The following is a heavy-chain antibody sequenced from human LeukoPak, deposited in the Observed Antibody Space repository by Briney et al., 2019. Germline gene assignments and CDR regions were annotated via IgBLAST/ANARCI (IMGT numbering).Heavy chain of an antibody. D-gene: IGHD3-10*01. Sequence: SVKVSCKASGGTFSSYAISWVRQAPGQGLEWMGGIIPIFGTANYAQRFQGRVTITADESTSTAYMELSSLRSEDTAVYYCARYGNYGSGSYFSHWGQGTLVTVSS. J-gene: IGHJ4*02. CDR1: GGTFSSYA. CDR2: IIPIFGTA. V-gene: IGHV1-69*13. CDR3: ARYGNYGSGSYFSH.